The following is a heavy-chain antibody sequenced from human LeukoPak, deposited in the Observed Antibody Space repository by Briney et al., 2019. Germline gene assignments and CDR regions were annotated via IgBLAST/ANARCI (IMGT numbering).Heavy chain of an antibody. CDR3: TRDDYGDYSNVIDY. J-gene: IGHJ4*02. D-gene: IGHD4-17*01. Sequence: QSGGSLRLSCTASGFTFGDYAMSWVRQAPGRGLEWVGFIRSKAYGGTTEYAASVKGRFTISRDDSKSIAYLQMNSLKTEDTAVYYCTRDDYGDYSNVIDYWGQGTLVTVSS. V-gene: IGHV3-49*04. CDR1: GFTFGDYA. CDR2: IRSKAYGGTT.